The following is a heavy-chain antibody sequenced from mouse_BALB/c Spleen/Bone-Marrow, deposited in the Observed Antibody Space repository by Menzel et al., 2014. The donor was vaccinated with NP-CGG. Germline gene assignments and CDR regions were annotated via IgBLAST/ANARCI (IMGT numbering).Heavy chain of an antibody. V-gene: IGHV5-9-3*01. D-gene: IGHD2-4*01. Sequence: EVQVVESGGGLVKPGGSLKLSCAASGFTFSSYAMSWVRQTPEKRLVWVATISSGGSCTYYPDSVKGRFTISRDNAKNTLYLQMSSLRSEDTAMYYCARHDSAWFAYWGQGTLVTVSA. J-gene: IGHJ3*01. CDR3: ARHDSAWFAY. CDR2: ISSGGSCT. CDR1: GFTFSSYA.